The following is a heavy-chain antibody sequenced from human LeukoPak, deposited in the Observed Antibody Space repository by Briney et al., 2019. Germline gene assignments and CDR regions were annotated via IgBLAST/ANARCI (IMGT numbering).Heavy chain of an antibody. D-gene: IGHD5-18*01. J-gene: IGHJ4*02. Sequence: GGSLRLSCAASGFTFSTYTMYWVRQPPGKGLEWVSIIGGSGGDIHYADSVKGRFTISRDNAKNSLYLQMNSLRAEDTAVYYCARGYSYGLDYWGQGTLVTVSS. CDR1: GFTFSTYT. V-gene: IGHV3-21*04. CDR2: IGGSGGDI. CDR3: ARGYSYGLDY.